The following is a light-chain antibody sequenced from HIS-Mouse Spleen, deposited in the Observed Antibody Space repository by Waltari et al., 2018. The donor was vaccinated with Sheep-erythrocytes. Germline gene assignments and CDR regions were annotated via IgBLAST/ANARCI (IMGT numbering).Light chain of an antibody. V-gene: IGLV2-11*01. Sequence: QSALTQPRSVSGSPGQSVTISCTGTRSAVGGYNYVSWYQQHPGKATKLMIYDVSKRPSGVPDRFSGSKSGNTASLNISGLQAEDEADYYCCSYAGSYNHVFATGTKVTVL. J-gene: IGLJ1*01. CDR1: RSAVGGYNY. CDR2: DVS. CDR3: CSYAGSYNHV.